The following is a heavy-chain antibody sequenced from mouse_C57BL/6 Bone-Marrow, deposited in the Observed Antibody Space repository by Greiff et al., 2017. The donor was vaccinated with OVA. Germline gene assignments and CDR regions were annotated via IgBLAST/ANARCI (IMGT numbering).Heavy chain of an antibody. J-gene: IGHJ2*01. CDR2: ISYDGSN. Sequence: EVKLQESGPGLVKPSQSLSLTCSVTGYSITSGYYWNWIRQFPGNKLEWMGYISYDGSNNYNPSLKNRISITRDTSKNQFFLKLKSVTTEDTATYYCAREGGYPYWGQGTTLTVSS. CDR3: AREGGYPY. CDR1: GYSITSGYY. V-gene: IGHV3-6*01. D-gene: IGHD2-2*01.